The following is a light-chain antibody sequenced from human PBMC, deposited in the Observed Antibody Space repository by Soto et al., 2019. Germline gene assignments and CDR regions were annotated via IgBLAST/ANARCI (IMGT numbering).Light chain of an antibody. CDR2: AAS. Sequence: DIQMTQSPSSLSASVGDRATITCRASQGISNYLAWYQQKPGKVPKLLIYAASTLQSGVPSRFSASGSGTAFTLTISSLQPEDVATYYCQKYNSAPRTFGQGTKVEIK. J-gene: IGKJ1*01. CDR3: QKYNSAPRT. V-gene: IGKV1-27*01. CDR1: QGISNY.